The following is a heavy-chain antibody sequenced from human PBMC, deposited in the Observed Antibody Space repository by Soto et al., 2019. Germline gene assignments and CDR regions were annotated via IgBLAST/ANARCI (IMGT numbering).Heavy chain of an antibody. CDR1: GGSFSGYY. Sequence: LSLTCAVYGGSFSGYYWSWIRQPPGKGLEWIGEINHSGSTNYNPSLKSRVTISVDTSKNQISLKLSSVTAADTAVYYCARASDYSYGFDYWGQGTLVTVSS. V-gene: IGHV4-34*01. D-gene: IGHD5-18*01. J-gene: IGHJ4*02. CDR3: ARASDYSYGFDY. CDR2: INHSGST.